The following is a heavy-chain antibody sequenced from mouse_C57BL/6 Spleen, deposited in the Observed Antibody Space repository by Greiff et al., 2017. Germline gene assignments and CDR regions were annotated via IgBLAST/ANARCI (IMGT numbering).Heavy chain of an antibody. CDR2: INPYNGDT. CDR1: GYSFTGYF. V-gene: IGHV1-20*01. Sequence: EVQLQESGPELVKPGDSVKISCKASGYSFTGYFMNWVMQSHGKSLEWIGRINPYNGDTFYNQKFKGKATLTVDKSSSTAHLERRSLTSEDSAVYYCARREGDWYFDVWGTGTTVTVSS. J-gene: IGHJ1*03. CDR3: ARREGDWYFDV.